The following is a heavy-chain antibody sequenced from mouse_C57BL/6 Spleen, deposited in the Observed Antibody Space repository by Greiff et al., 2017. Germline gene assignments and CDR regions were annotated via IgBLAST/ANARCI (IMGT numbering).Heavy chain of an antibody. CDR3: ARPSITTVVAIDY. D-gene: IGHD1-1*01. V-gene: IGHV1-64*01. J-gene: IGHJ2*01. Sequence: QVQLQQPGAELVKPGASVKLSCKASGYTFTSYWMHWVKQRPGQGLEWIGMIHPNSGSTNYNEKFKSKATLTVDKSSSTAYMQLSSLTSEDSAVYYCARPSITTVVAIDYWGQGTTLTVSS. CDR1: GYTFTSYW. CDR2: IHPNSGST.